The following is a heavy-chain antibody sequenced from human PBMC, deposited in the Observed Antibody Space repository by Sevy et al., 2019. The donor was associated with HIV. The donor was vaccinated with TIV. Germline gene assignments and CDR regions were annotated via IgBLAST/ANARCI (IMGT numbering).Heavy chain of an antibody. CDR3: ARWTMGITMIQGEFDS. D-gene: IGHD3-10*01. CDR2: IYYIGNT. J-gene: IGHJ5*01. Sequence: SETLSLTCTVSGGSISNSAYYWGWIRQPPGKGLEWIGNIYYIGNTYYKPSLKSRVTISVDTSKNHFSLKLTSVTAAYTAVYYCARWTMGITMIQGEFDSWGQGTLVTVSS. V-gene: IGHV4-39*02. CDR1: GGSISNSAYY.